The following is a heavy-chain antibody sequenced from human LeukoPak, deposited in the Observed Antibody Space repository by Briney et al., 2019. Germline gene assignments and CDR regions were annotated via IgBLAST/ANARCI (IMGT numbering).Heavy chain of an antibody. CDR1: GFTFSSYS. D-gene: IGHD5-24*01. CDR2: ISSSSSYI. V-gene: IGHV3-21*01. Sequence: GGSLRLSCAASGFTFSSYSMNWVRQAPGKGLEWVSSISSSSSYIYYADSVKGRFTISRDNAKNSLYLQMNSLRAEDTAVYYCAKDQARWLQPDYWGQGTLVTVSS. CDR3: AKDQARWLQPDY. J-gene: IGHJ4*02.